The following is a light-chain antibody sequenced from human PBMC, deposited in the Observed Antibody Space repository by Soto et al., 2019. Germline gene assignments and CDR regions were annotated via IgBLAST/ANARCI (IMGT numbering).Light chain of an antibody. CDR2: DAS. Sequence: EIVMTQSPAILSLSLGERATLSFRASQSLIDNFAWYQQKPGQTPRLLIYDASTIATGIPGRFSGSGSGTEFTLTISSLQSEDFAVYYCQQYNNWRTFGQGTKVDIK. CDR1: QSLIDN. J-gene: IGKJ1*01. V-gene: IGKV3-15*01. CDR3: QQYNNWRT.